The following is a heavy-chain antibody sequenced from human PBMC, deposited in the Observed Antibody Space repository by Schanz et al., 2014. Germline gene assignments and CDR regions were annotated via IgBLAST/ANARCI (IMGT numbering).Heavy chain of an antibody. CDR1: GFTFSNYN. Sequence: EVQLVESGGGLVQPGGSLRLSCEASGFTFSNYNMNWVRQAPGKGLEWVSTISTSSGYIYYADSVNGRFTISRDNGQNTLYLQMNSLRAEDTAVYYCAKDFNYYHTSGYFEYWGQGTLVTVSS. V-gene: IGHV3-21*01. CDR2: ISTSSGYI. D-gene: IGHD3-22*01. CDR3: AKDFNYYHTSGYFEY. J-gene: IGHJ4*02.